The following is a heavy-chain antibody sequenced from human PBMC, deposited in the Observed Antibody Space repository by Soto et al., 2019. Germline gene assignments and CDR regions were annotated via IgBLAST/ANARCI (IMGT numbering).Heavy chain of an antibody. CDR1: GFTFANAW. CDR3: LTERGAGSYNGNARDDH. J-gene: IGHJ5*02. Sequence: EVQLVQSGGGLVKPGESLTLSCAGSGFTFANAWMSWVRQAPGKGLEWVGRMKSITDAGTTDLAAPVKGRFSISRDESKNTWYLRMTNVKVEDTALYYCLTERGAGSYNGNARDDHWGQGTLVTVSS. D-gene: IGHD1-20*01. CDR2: MKSITDAGTT. V-gene: IGHV3-15*01.